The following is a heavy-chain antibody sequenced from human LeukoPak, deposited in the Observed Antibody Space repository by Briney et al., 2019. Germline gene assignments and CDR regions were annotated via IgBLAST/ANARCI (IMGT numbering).Heavy chain of an antibody. D-gene: IGHD2-2*01. V-gene: IGHV1-69*06. CDR3: AVRYCSSTSCYSNDAFDI. Sequence: SVKVSCKASRGTYSSYAISWVRQAPGHGREWMGGILPIFGTANYAQKFPGRVTITADKSTRTAYMELSSLRSEDTAVYYCAVRYCSSTSCYSNDAFDIWGQGTMVTVSS. J-gene: IGHJ3*02. CDR2: ILPIFGTA. CDR1: RGTYSSYA.